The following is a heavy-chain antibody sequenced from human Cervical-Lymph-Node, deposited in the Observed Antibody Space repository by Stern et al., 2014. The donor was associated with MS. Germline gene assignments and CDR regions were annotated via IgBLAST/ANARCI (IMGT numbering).Heavy chain of an antibody. CDR1: GDSVSSHSAA. CDR2: TYYKSKRYN. V-gene: IGHV6-1*01. J-gene: IGHJ4*02. CDR3: ARDSSSWYGWGYYFDY. D-gene: IGHD6-13*01. Sequence: QVKLKQSGPGLVKPSQTLSLTCAISGDSVSSHSAAWNWIRQSPSRGPEWLGRTYYKSKRYNDYAVSVQRRITINTDQPQNQFSLQLNSVSPEDTAVYYCARDSSSWYGWGYYFDYWGQGTLVTVSS.